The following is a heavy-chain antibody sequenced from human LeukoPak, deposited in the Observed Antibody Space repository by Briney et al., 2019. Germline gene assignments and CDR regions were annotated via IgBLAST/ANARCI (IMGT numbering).Heavy chain of an antibody. CDR3: ARVRYDYVWGSYPYFDY. V-gene: IGHV4-34*01. CDR1: GGSFSGYY. CDR2: VNHSGST. Sequence: PSETLSLTCAVYGGSFSGYYWSWIRQPPGKGLEWIGEVNHSGSTNYNPSLKSRVTISVDTSKSQLSLKLSSVTAADTAVYYCARVRYDYVWGSYPYFDYWGQGTLVTVSS. D-gene: IGHD3-16*02. J-gene: IGHJ4*02.